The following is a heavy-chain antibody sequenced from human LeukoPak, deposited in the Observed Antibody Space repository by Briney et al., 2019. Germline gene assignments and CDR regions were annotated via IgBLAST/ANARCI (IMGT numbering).Heavy chain of an antibody. CDR2: INHSGST. CDR3: ARWRLVYYGSGSYSAYGMDV. J-gene: IGHJ6*04. D-gene: IGHD3-10*01. Sequence: SETLSLTCAVYGGSFSGYYWSWIRQPPGKGLEWIGEINHSGSTNYNPSLKSRVTISVDTSKNQFSLKLSSVTAADTAVYYCARWRLVYYGSGSYSAYGMDVWGKGTTVTVSP. V-gene: IGHV4-34*01. CDR1: GGSFSGYY.